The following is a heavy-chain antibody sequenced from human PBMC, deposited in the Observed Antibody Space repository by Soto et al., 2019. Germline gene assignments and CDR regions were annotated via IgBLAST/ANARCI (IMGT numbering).Heavy chain of an antibody. CDR3: ARGEIALYYDFWSGYHYYMDV. CDR2: FDPEDGDT. CDR1: GYTLTELS. J-gene: IGHJ6*03. Sequence: ASVKVSCKVSGYTLTELSMHWVRQAPGKGLEWMGGFDPEDGDTIYAQKFQGRVTMTGDTSTDTAYMELSSLRSEDTAVYYCARGEIALYYDFWSGYHYYMDVWGKGTTVTVSS. D-gene: IGHD3-3*01. V-gene: IGHV1-24*01.